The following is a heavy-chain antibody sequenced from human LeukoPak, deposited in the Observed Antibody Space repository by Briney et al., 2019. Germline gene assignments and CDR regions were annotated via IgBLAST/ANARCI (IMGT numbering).Heavy chain of an antibody. CDR3: ARDVGNHVLRYFDYCFDY. CDR1: GFTFSSYA. CDR2: ISGSGGST. V-gene: IGHV3-23*01. D-gene: IGHD3-9*01. Sequence: QTGGSLRLSCAASGFTFSSYAMSWVRQAPGKGLEWVSAISGSGGSTYYADSVKGRLTISRDNAKNSLYLQMNSLRAEDTAVYYCARDVGNHVLRYFDYCFDYWGQGTLVTVSS. J-gene: IGHJ4*02.